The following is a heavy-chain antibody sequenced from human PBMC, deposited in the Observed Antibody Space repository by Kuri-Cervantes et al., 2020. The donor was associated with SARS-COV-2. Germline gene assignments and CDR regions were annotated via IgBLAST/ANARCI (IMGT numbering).Heavy chain of an antibody. J-gene: IGHJ6*03. Sequence: SVKVSCKASGYTFTSYDISWVRQAPGQGLEWMGGIIPIFGTANYAQKFQGRVTITADESTSTAYMELSSLRSEDTAVYYCARSPFIGDLGNAHYYYYMDVWGKGTTVTVSS. V-gene: IGHV1-69*13. D-gene: IGHD4-17*01. CDR2: IIPIFGTA. CDR1: GYTFTSYD. CDR3: ARSPFIGDLGNAHYYYYMDV.